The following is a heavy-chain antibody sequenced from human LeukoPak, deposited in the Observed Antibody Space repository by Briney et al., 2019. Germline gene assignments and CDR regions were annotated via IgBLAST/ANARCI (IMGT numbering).Heavy chain of an antibody. CDR2: IYYSGST. CDR1: GGSISSYY. V-gene: IGHV4-59*01. Sequence: SETLSLTCTVSGGSISSYYWSWIRQPPGKGLEWIGYIYYSGSTNYNPSLKSRVTISVDTSKNQFSLKLSSVTAADTAVYYCAGYYGSGSRFDPWGRGTLVTVSS. CDR3: AGYYGSGSRFDP. J-gene: IGHJ5*02. D-gene: IGHD3-10*01.